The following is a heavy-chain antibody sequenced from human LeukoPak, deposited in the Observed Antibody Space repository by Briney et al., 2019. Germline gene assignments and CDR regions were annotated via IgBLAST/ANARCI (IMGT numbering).Heavy chain of an antibody. CDR2: IYPGDSDT. CDR1: GYSFTSYW. J-gene: IGHJ3*02. Sequence: GESLKISCKGSGYSFTSYWIGWVRQMPGKGLEWMGIIYPGDSDTRYSPSFQGQVTISADKSISTAYLQWSSLKAADTAMYYCARPYPDITGTVGAFDIWGQGTMVTVSS. CDR3: ARPYPDITGTVGAFDI. D-gene: IGHD1-20*01. V-gene: IGHV5-51*01.